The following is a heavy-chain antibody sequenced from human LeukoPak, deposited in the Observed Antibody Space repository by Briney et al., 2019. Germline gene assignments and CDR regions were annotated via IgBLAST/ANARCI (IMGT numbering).Heavy chain of an antibody. CDR2: IYYSGRT. J-gene: IGHJ4*02. D-gene: IGHD4-17*01. CDR1: GGSISSYY. Sequence: SETLSLTCTVSGGSISSYYWSWIRQPPGKGLEWIGYIYYSGRTNYNPSLKSRVTISVDTSKNQFSLKLSSVTAADTAVYYCARVDYGDYYFDYWGQGTLVTVSS. V-gene: IGHV4-59*01. CDR3: ARVDYGDYYFDY.